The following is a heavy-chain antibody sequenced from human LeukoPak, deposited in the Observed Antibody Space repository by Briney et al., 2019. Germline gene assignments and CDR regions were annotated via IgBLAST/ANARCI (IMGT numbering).Heavy chain of an antibody. V-gene: IGHV4-59*11. CDR2: ISHSGYT. Sequence: PSETLSLTCTVSGDSMRGHYWSWIRQAPGRGLEWIGFISHSGYTSYSPSLKSRVAISVDTSKRQFSLRLSSVTATDTAMYYCARGRNNHGGMFFDSWAQGNLVTVSS. CDR1: GDSMRGHY. CDR3: ARGRNNHGGMFFDS. D-gene: IGHD4-23*01. J-gene: IGHJ4*02.